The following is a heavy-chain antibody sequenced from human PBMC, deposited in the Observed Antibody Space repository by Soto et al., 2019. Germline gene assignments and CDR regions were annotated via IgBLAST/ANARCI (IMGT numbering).Heavy chain of an antibody. Sequence: GGSLRLSCAASGFTFSSYGMHWVRQAPGKGLEWVAVISYDGSNKYYADSVKGRFTISRDNSKNTLYLQMNSLRAEDTAVYYCAKGRGFGFWTGGMDVWGQGTTVTVSS. D-gene: IGHD3-3*01. CDR3: AKGRGFGFWTGGMDV. V-gene: IGHV3-30*18. CDR2: ISYDGSNK. CDR1: GFTFSSYG. J-gene: IGHJ6*02.